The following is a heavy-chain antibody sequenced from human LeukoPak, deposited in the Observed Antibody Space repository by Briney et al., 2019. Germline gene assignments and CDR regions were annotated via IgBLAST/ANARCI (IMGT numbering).Heavy chain of an antibody. CDR1: GGTFSSYA. CDR3: ARDQVVPAAGHEYFQH. Sequence: ASVRVSCKASGGTFSSYAISWVRQAPGQGLEWMGGIIPIFGTANYAQKFQGRVTITADKSTSAAYMELSSLRSEDTAVYYCARDQVVPAAGHEYFQHWGQGTLATVSS. CDR2: IIPIFGTA. D-gene: IGHD2-2*01. J-gene: IGHJ1*01. V-gene: IGHV1-69*06.